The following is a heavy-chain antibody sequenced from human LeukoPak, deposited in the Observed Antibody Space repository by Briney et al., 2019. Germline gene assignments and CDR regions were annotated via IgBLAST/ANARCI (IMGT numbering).Heavy chain of an antibody. CDR3: AKGSVAVALIDY. CDR2: ISGSGNIT. CDR1: GFIFSSYA. D-gene: IGHD6-19*01. J-gene: IGHJ4*02. V-gene: IGHV3-23*01. Sequence: PGGSLRLSCAASGFIFSSYAMSWVRQAPGKGLEWVSTISGSGNITYYADSVKGRFTISRDNSKNTLYLQMNSLRAEDTAVYYCAKGSVAVALIDYWGQGTLVTVSS.